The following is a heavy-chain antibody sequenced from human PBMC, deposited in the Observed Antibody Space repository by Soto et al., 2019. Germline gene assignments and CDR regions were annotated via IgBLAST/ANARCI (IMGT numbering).Heavy chain of an antibody. J-gene: IGHJ6*02. CDR3: VRASGMDV. CDR1: GFTFSSYA. V-gene: IGHV3-30-3*01. CDR2: ISYDGSNK. Sequence: GGSLRLSCAASGFTFSSYAMHWVRQAPGKGLEWVAVISYDGSNKYYADSVKGRFTVSRDDSKNTLYLQMNSLRTEDTAVYYCVRASGMDVWGQGTTVTVSS.